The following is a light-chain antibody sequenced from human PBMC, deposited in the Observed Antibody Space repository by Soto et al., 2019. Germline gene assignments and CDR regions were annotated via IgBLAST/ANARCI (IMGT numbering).Light chain of an antibody. CDR1: QTISSW. Sequence: DIQMTQSPSTLSASVGDRVTITCRASQTISSWLAWYQQKPGKAPKLLIYKASTLKSGVPSRFSGSGSGTDFTLSISSLEPEDFAVYYCQQRTDRPPWTFGQGTKVDTK. J-gene: IGKJ1*01. V-gene: IGKV1-5*03. CDR3: QQRTDRPPWT. CDR2: KAS.